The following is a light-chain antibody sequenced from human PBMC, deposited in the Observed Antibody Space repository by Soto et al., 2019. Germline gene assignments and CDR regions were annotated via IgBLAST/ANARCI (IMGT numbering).Light chain of an antibody. CDR2: DAS. Sequence: DIQMTQSPSSLSASVGDRVTITCRASQSISSYLNWYQQKPGKAPKLLIYDASSLESGVPSRFSGSGSGTEFTLTITSLQSEDFAIYYCQQYNAWPITFGQGTRLEIK. CDR1: QSISSY. J-gene: IGKJ5*01. V-gene: IGKV1-39*01. CDR3: QQYNAWPIT.